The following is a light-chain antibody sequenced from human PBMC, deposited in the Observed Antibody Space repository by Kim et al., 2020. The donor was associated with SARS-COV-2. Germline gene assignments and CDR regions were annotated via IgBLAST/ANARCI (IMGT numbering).Light chain of an antibody. Sequence: SYELTQPPSVSVSPGQTASITRSGDKLGDKYACWYQQKPGQSPVLVIYQDSKRPSGIPERFSGSNSGNTATLTISGTQAMDEADYYCQAWDSSTNV. CDR3: QAWDSSTNV. CDR2: QDS. J-gene: IGLJ1*01. V-gene: IGLV3-1*01. CDR1: KLGDKY.